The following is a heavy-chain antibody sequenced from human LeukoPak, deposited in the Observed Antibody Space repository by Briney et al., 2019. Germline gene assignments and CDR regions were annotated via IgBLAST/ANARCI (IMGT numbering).Heavy chain of an antibody. CDR1: GYTFTSYG. V-gene: IGHV1-18*01. CDR3: ARDRDPYDFWSGYYNLNHYFDY. D-gene: IGHD3-3*01. CDR2: ISAYNGNT. Sequence: ASVKVSCKASGYTFTSYGISWVRQAPGQGLEWMGWISAYNGNTNYAQKLQGRVTMTTDTSTSTAYMELRSLRSDDTAVYYCARDRDPYDFWSGYYNLNHYFDYWGQGTLVTVSS. J-gene: IGHJ4*02.